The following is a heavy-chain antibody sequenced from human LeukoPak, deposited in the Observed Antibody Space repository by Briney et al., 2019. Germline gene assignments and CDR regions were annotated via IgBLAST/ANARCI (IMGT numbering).Heavy chain of an antibody. Sequence: ASVKVSCKASGYTFTGYYMHWVRQAPGQGLEWMGWINPNSGGTNYAQKFQGWVTMTRDTSISTAYMELSRLRSDDTAVYYCAREVTTGTTGAFDIWGQGTMVTVSS. CDR2: INPNSGGT. J-gene: IGHJ3*02. CDR1: GYTFTGYY. D-gene: IGHD1-1*01. CDR3: AREVTTGTTGAFDI. V-gene: IGHV1-2*04.